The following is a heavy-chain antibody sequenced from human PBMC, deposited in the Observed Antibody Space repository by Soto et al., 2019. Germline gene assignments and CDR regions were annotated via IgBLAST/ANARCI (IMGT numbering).Heavy chain of an antibody. CDR3: ASSNGIAEAPVMGY. V-gene: IGHV5-10-1*03. D-gene: IGHD6-19*01. CDR1: GYSFINYY. J-gene: IGHJ4*02. CDR2: IDPSDSYT. Sequence: EVQLVQSGAEVKKPGESLTISCKGSGYSFINYYISWVRQMPGKGLEWMGRIDPSDSYTKYSPSFQGHVTISADKSINIAYLQWSSLKASDTAMYYCASSNGIAEAPVMGYWGQGTLVTVSS.